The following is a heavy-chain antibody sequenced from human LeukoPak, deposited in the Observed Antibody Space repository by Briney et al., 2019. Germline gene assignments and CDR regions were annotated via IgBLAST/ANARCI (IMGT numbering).Heavy chain of an antibody. V-gene: IGHV3-30*04. CDR3: ARASTFDY. D-gene: IGHD2-2*01. CDR1: GFTFSSYA. J-gene: IGHJ4*02. CDR2: ISYDGSNK. Sequence: GGSLRLSCAASGFTFSSYAMHWVRQAPGKGLEWVAVISYDGSNKYYADSVKGRFTISRDNSKNTLYLQMNSLRAEDTAVYYCARASTFDYWGQGTLVTVSS.